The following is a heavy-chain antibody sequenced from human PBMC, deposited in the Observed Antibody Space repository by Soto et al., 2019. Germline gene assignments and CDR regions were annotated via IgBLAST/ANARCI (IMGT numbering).Heavy chain of an antibody. V-gene: IGHV3-30*18. CDR2: ISYDGKNE. D-gene: IGHD3-10*01. CDR1: GFTFRAYG. Sequence: TGGSLRLSCAPSGFTFRAYGMHWVRQAPGKGLEWVAVISYDGKNEYYADSVEGRFSISRDSSKNTLYLQMNSLRAEDTAVYYCAKDPTGFYFDYWGQGTLVTVSS. CDR3: AKDPTGFYFDY. J-gene: IGHJ4*02.